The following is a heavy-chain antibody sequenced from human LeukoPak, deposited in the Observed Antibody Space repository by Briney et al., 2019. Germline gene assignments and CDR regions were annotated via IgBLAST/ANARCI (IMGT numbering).Heavy chain of an antibody. J-gene: IGHJ4*02. CDR1: GGSFSGYY. Sequence: SETLSLTCAVYGGSFSGYYWSWIRQPPGKGLEWIGEINHSGSTNYNPSLKSRVTISVGTSKNQFSLKLSSVTAADTAVYYCARALSTALYYYFDYWGQGTLVTVSS. CDR3: ARALSTALYYYFDY. V-gene: IGHV4-34*01. CDR2: INHSGST. D-gene: IGHD2/OR15-2a*01.